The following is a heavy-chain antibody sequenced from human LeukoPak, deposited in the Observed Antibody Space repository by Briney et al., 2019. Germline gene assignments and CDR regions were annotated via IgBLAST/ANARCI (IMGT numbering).Heavy chain of an antibody. CDR1: GGSISSYY. J-gene: IGHJ6*02. CDR3: ARESVDLGYYYGMDV. V-gene: IGHV4-59*12. Sequence: SETLSLTCTVSGGSISSYYWSWIRQPPGKGLEWIGYIYYSGSTNYNPSLKSRVTISVDTSKNQFSLKLSSVTAADTAVYYCARESVDLGYYYGMDVWGQGTTVTVSS. CDR2: IYYSGST. D-gene: IGHD5-12*01.